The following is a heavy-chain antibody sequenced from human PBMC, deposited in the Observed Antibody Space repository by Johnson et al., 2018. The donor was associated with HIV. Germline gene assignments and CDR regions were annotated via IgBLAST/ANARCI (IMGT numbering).Heavy chain of an antibody. V-gene: IGHV3-15*01. CDR3: ATVLVITQDAFDI. J-gene: IGHJ3*02. Sequence: EMQLVEYGGDLVKPGGSLRLSCAGSGFTFSKPWLTWVRHAPGKGLEWIARIKSESDGGATDYSVPVRGRFTVSRDDSKNTLYLQMNSLKTGETAVYYGATVLVITQDAFDIWGQGTMVTVSS. CDR1: GFTFSKPW. CDR2: IKSESDGGAT. D-gene: IGHD3-22*01.